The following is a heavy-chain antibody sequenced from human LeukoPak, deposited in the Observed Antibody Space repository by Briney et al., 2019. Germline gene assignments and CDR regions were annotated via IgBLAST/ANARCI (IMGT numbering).Heavy chain of an antibody. Sequence: PSGTLSLTCAVSGGSISSSNWWSWVRQPPGKGLEWIGEIYHSGSTNYNPSLKSRVTISVDTSKNQFSLKLSSVTAADTAVYYCARPYGVYYYMDVWGKGTTVTVSS. CDR2: IYHSGST. D-gene: IGHD3-16*01. CDR3: ARPYGVYYYMDV. J-gene: IGHJ6*03. CDR1: GGSISSSNW. V-gene: IGHV4-4*02.